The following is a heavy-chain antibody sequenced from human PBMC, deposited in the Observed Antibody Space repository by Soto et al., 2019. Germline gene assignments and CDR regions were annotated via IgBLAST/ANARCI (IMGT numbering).Heavy chain of an antibody. CDR1: GFTFSSYG. V-gene: IGHV3-30*18. Sequence: QVQLVESGGGVVQPGRSLRLSCAASGFTFSSYGMHWVRQAPGKGLEWVAVISYDGSNKYYADSVKGRFTISRDNSKNTLYLQMNSLRAEDTAVYYCAKDKSIVVVVAATPYFDYCGQGTLVTVSS. D-gene: IGHD2-15*01. CDR2: ISYDGSNK. J-gene: IGHJ4*02. CDR3: AKDKSIVVVVAATPYFDY.